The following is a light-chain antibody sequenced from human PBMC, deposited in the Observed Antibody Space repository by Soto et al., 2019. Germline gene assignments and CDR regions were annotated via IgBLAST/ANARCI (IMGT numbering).Light chain of an antibody. V-gene: IGKV3-20*01. CDR3: QKYSSSPLT. J-gene: IGKJ1*01. CDR1: QSVSSSY. CDR2: GAS. Sequence: EIVLTQSPGTLSLSPGERATLSCRASQSVSSSYLAWYQQKPGQAPRLLIYGASGRATGIPDRFSGSGSGTDFTLTISRLEPEDFAVYYCQKYSSSPLTFGQGTKVDSK.